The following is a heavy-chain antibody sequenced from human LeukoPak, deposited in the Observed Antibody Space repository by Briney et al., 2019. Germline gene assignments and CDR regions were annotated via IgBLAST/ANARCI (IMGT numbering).Heavy chain of an antibody. J-gene: IGHJ4*02. CDR1: GFTFSDYY. D-gene: IGHD3-10*01. CDR2: ISSSGSTI. V-gene: IGHV3-11*01. CDR3: ARESGSGSLLDY. Sequence: GGSLRLSCAASGFTFSDYYMSWIRQAPGKGLERVSYISSSGSTIYYADSVKGRFTISRDNAKNSLYLKMNSLRPEDTAVYYCARESGSGSLLDYWGQGTLVTVSS.